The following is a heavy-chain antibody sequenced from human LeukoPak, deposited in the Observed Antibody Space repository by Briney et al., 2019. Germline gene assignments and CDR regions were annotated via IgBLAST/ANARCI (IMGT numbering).Heavy chain of an antibody. CDR1: GAAFSKYG. Sequence: GGSLRLSCAASGAAFSKYGRKWVRQAAGAGLEYISGTSRSGDITHYADSVKGRFTISRDNVKNTLYLQMNSLRDEDTALYYCATEGFYFWGPGTQVTVSS. J-gene: IGHJ4*02. V-gene: IGHV3-23*01. CDR2: TSRSGDIT. CDR3: ATEGFYF.